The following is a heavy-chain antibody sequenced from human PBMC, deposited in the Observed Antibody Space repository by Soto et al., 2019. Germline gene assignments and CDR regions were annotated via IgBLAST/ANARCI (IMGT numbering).Heavy chain of an antibody. CDR1: GGTFSSYA. V-gene: IGHV1-69*01. CDR2: IIPIFGTA. D-gene: IGHD3-22*01. CDR3: ARDKPTYYYDSSGYDAFDI. Sequence: QVQLVQSGAEVKKPGSSVKVSCKASGGTFSSYAISWVRQAPGQGLEWMGGIIPIFGTANYAQKFQGRVTSTADESTSTAYMELSSLRSEDTAVYYCARDKPTYYYDSSGYDAFDIWGQGTMVTVSS. J-gene: IGHJ3*02.